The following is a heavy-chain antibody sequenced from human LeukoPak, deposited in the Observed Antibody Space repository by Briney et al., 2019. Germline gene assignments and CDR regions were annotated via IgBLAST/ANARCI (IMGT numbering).Heavy chain of an antibody. D-gene: IGHD1-26*01. CDR3: ARGQGATVPQVGKNWFDP. CDR1: GGSFSGYY. J-gene: IGHJ5*02. CDR2: INHSGST. Sequence: PSETLSLTCAVYGGSFSGYYWSWIRQPPGKGLEWIGEINHSGSTNISPSLRSRAILSVDTSKNQFSLKLISVTVADTAIYYCARGQGATVPQVGKNWFDPRGQGISVTVSS. V-gene: IGHV4-34*04.